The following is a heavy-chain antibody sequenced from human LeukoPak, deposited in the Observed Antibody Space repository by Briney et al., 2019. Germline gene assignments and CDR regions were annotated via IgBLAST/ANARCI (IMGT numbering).Heavy chain of an antibody. D-gene: IGHD1-20*01. Sequence: SEALSLTCAVYGGSFSGYYWSWIRQPPGKGLEWIGEINHSGSTNYNPSPKSRVTISVDTSKNQFSLKLSSVTAADTAVYYCARGAGITGQVDWFDPWGQGTLVTVSS. V-gene: IGHV4-34*01. J-gene: IGHJ5*02. CDR3: ARGAGITGQVDWFDP. CDR1: GGSFSGYY. CDR2: INHSGST.